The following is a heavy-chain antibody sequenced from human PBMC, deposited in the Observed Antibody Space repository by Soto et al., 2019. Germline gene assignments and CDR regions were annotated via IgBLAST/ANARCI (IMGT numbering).Heavy chain of an antibody. Sequence: VQLVESGGALVQPGRSLRLSCAVSGFTFDDYGMHWVRQAPGKGLEWVSGISWNSGSMGYADSVKGRFTISRDNSKNSLYLQMNSLRPEDTALCHCAKARIPGIEDYMDVWGKGTTVTVSS. V-gene: IGHV3-9*01. CDR3: AKARIPGIEDYMDV. D-gene: IGHD2-15*01. CDR1: GFTFDDYG. J-gene: IGHJ6*03. CDR2: ISWNSGSM.